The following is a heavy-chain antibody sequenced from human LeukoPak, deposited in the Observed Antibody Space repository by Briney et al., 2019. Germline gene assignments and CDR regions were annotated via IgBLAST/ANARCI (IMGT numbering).Heavy chain of an antibody. J-gene: IGHJ4*02. Sequence: SETLSLTCTVSGGSISGGGDYWSWIRQPAGKGLEWIGRIYTSGSTTYNPSLKSRVTISIDTSKNQFSLKLSSVTAADTAVYYCARDYYDTSVYLGHWGQGTLVTVSS. V-gene: IGHV4-61*02. CDR2: IYTSGST. CDR1: GGSISGGGDY. D-gene: IGHD3-22*01. CDR3: ARDYYDTSVYLGH.